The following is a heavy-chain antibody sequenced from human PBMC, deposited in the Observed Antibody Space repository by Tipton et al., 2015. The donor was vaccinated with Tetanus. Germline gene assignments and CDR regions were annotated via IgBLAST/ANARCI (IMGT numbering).Heavy chain of an antibody. CDR2: ISYDGGNK. J-gene: IGHJ4*02. CDR1: GFTFGRFG. CDR3: AKDDAGLAQRGGFYFDS. D-gene: IGHD3/OR15-3a*01. V-gene: IGHV3-30*18. Sequence: SLRLSCEASGFTFGRFGMHWVRQAPGKGLEWVAVISYDGGNKFYADSVQGRFTISRDNSMNTFYLEMHSLRSEDTAVYFCAKDDAGLAQRGGFYFDSWGQGTLVTVSS.